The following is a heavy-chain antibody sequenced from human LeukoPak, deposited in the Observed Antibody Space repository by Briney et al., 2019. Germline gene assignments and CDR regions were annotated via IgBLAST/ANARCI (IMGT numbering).Heavy chain of an antibody. CDR2: ISYDGSNK. J-gene: IGHJ4*02. V-gene: IGHV3-30*18. CDR1: GFTFSSYG. CDR3: AKGSRSSGHYSDY. D-gene: IGHD3-22*01. Sequence: QPGGSLRLSCAASGFTFSSYGMHWVRQAPGKGLEWVAVISYDGSNKYYADSVKGRFTISRDNSNNTLYLQMNSLRAEDTAVYYCAKGSRSSGHYSDYWGQGTLVTVSS.